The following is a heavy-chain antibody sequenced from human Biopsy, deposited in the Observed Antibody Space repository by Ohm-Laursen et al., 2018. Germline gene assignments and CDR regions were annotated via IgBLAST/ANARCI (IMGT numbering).Heavy chain of an antibody. V-gene: IGHV4-59*07. D-gene: IGHD2/OR15-2a*01. CDR3: ARATNSTGWPYHYFYGMDV. CDR2: IYYSGST. J-gene: IGHJ6*02. CDR1: GGSISSDY. Sequence: SDTLSLTCSVSGGSISSDYWSWIRQTPGKGLEWIGYIYYSGSTNYNPSLKSRVTISVDTSKNQFSLRPNSVTAADTAVYYCARATNSTGWPYHYFYGMDVWAKGPRSPSP.